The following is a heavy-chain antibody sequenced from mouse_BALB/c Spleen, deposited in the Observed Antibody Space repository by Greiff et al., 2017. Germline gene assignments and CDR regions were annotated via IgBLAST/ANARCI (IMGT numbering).Heavy chain of an antibody. V-gene: IGHV3-6*02. J-gene: IGHJ2*01. CDR1: GYSITSGYY. CDR2: ISYDGSN. D-gene: IGHD2-14*01. Sequence: EVKVEESGPGLVKPSQSLSLTCSVTGYSITSGYYWNWIRQFPGNKLEWMGYISYDGSNNYNPSLKNRISITRDTSKNQFFLKLNSVTTEDTATYYCASAYYRYDGGSDYWGQGTTLTVSS. CDR3: ASAYYRYDGGSDY.